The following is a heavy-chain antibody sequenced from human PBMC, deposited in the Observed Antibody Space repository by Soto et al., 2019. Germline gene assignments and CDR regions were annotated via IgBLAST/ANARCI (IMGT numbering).Heavy chain of an antibody. CDR3: ARWGRRTSEGRAFDI. V-gene: IGHV4-39*01. Sequence: QLQLQESGPGLVKPSETLSLTCTVSGGSISSSIHYWGWVRQPPGKGLEWIGNIYYSWDTYDNPSLNSRVTISVDTSKDQFSLKLRSATASDTAVYFCARWGRRTSEGRAFDIWGQGTMVIVSS. D-gene: IGHD3-16*01. J-gene: IGHJ3*02. CDR1: GGSISSSIHY. CDR2: IYYSWDT.